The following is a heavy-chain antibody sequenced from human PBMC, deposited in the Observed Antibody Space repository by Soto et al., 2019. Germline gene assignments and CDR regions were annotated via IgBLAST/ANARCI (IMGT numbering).Heavy chain of an antibody. D-gene: IGHD3-10*01. CDR3: AKERGVLDAFDI. V-gene: IGHV3-30*18. J-gene: IGHJ3*02. CDR1: GFTSSSFV. Sequence: QVQLVESGGGVVQPGRSLRLSCAASGFTSSSFVIHWVRQAPGKGLEWLAVISSDGNNQYYADSVKGRFTISRDNSKNTLYLQVNSLRAEETAVYFGAKERGVLDAFDIWGQGTMVTVSS. CDR2: ISSDGNNQ.